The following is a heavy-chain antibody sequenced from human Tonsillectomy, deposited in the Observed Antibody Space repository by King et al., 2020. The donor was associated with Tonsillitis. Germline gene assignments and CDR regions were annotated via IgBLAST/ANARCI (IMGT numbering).Heavy chain of an antibody. CDR2: ITSDSRTR. D-gene: IGHD4-17*01. J-gene: IGHJ2*01. V-gene: IGHV3-48*02. Sequence: VQLVESGGGLVQPGGSLRLSCVASEFTLSTYSVNWVRQVPGKGLEWVAHITSDSRTRFYADSVKGRFTISRDNAKNSLFLQMSSLRDEDTAVYYCAGLVDDYGDYVNWFFDLWGRGTLVTVSS. CDR1: EFTLSTYS. CDR3: AGLVDDYGDYVNWFFDL.